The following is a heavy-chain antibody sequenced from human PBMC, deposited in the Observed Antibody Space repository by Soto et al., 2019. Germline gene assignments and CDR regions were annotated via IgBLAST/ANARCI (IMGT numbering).Heavy chain of an antibody. CDR1: GGPVSSGSYY. Sequence: SETLSLTCTVSGGPVSSGSYYWSWIRQPPGKGLEWIGYIYYSGSTNYNPSLKSRVTISVDTSKNQFSLKLSSVTAADTAVCYCARERAYDFWSGIFRSYYFDYWGQGTLVTVSS. CDR2: IYYSGST. CDR3: ARERAYDFWSGIFRSYYFDY. J-gene: IGHJ4*02. D-gene: IGHD3-3*01. V-gene: IGHV4-61*01.